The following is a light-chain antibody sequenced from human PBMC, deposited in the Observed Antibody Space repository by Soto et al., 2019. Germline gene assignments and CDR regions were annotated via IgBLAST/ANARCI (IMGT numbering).Light chain of an antibody. J-gene: IGLJ3*02. V-gene: IGLV2-23*01. Sequence: QSALTQPASVSGSPGQSITISCTGTSRDIGSYDLGSWYQQHPGKVPKLMIYEDIKRPSRVSIRFSGSKSGNTASLKISGLQAEDEADYYCCSHADGIIWAFGGGTKLTVL. CDR1: SRDIGSYDL. CDR3: CSHADGIIWA. CDR2: EDI.